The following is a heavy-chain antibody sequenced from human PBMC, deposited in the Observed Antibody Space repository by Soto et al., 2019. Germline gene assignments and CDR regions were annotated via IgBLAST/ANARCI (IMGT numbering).Heavy chain of an antibody. V-gene: IGHV3-30*18. CDR3: AKEYCISTSCYTTDAVDI. J-gene: IGHJ3*02. D-gene: IGHD2-2*01. CDR2: ISYDGSNK. CDR1: GFTFRNYG. Sequence: GESLKISCAASGFTFRNYGMHWVRQGPGKRLEWVAFISYDGSNKYYADSVKGRLTISRDNSKNTLFLQMNSLRAEDTAVYFCAKEYCISTSCYTTDAVDIWGQGTMVTVSS.